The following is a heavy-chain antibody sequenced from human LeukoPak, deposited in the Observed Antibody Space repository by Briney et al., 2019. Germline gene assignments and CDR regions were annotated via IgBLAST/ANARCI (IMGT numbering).Heavy chain of an antibody. D-gene: IGHD5-24*01. CDR1: DGSISPYY. CDR2: INHSGST. J-gene: IGHJ4*02. V-gene: IGHV4-34*01. Sequence: SETLSLTCTVSDGSISPYYWSWIRQPPGKGLEWIGEINHSGSTNYNPSLKSRVTISVDTSKNQFSLKLSSVTAADTAVYYCARGNYPHFDYWGQGTLVTVSS. CDR3: ARGNYPHFDY.